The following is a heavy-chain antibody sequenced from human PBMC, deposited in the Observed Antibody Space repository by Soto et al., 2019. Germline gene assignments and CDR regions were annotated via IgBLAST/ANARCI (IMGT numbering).Heavy chain of an antibody. V-gene: IGHV1-2*04. CDR1: GYTFTGYY. J-gene: IGHJ6*02. CDR3: ARGGLRYFDWSPMDV. D-gene: IGHD3-9*01. Sequence: AAVKVSCKASGYTFTGYYMHWVRQAPGQGLEWMGWINPNSGGTNYAQKFQGWVTMTRDTSISTAYMELSRLRSDDTAVYYCARGGLRYFDWSPMDVWGQGTTVT. CDR2: INPNSGGT.